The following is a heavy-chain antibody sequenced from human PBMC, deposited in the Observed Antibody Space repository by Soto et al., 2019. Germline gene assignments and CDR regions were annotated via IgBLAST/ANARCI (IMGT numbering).Heavy chain of an antibody. Sequence: QLQLQESGPGLVKPSETLSLTCSVSGDSISSSSYYWGWIRQPPGKGLEWIGTINYSGSTYYNPPPKRRVTISVDTSKNQFSLKVSSVTAADTAVYYCASLYGDYVPYWGQGILVSVSS. J-gene: IGHJ4*02. V-gene: IGHV4-39*01. CDR3: ASLYGDYVPY. CDR1: GDSISSSSYY. CDR2: INYSGST. D-gene: IGHD4-17*01.